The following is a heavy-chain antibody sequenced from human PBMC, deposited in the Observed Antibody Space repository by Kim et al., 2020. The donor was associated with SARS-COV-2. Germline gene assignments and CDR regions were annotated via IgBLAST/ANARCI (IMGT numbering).Heavy chain of an antibody. Sequence: GGSLRLSCAASGFTFDDYAMHWVRQAPGKGLEWVSGISWNSGSIGYADSVKGRFTISRDNAKNSLYLQMNSLRAEDTALYYCAKDMSSGYDLPGYYFDY. V-gene: IGHV3-9*01. CDR1: GFTFDDYA. J-gene: IGHJ4*01. CDR3: AKDMSSGYDLPGYYFDY. D-gene: IGHD5-12*01. CDR2: ISWNSGSI.